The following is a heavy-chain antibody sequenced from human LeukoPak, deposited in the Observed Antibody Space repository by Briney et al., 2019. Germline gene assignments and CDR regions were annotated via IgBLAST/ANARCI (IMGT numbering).Heavy chain of an antibody. J-gene: IGHJ4*02. D-gene: IGHD2-15*01. V-gene: IGHV3-73*01. CDR2: IRSKGNTYAT. Sequence: GGSLILSCAASGFTFSASTMHWVRQAFRERLQGFVRIRSKGNTYATAYAASVKGRFTISRDDSKNTAYLQMNSLKTEDTAVHYCTRHEDCSGASCYSPHDYWGQGTLVTVSS. CDR3: TRHEDCSGASCYSPHDY. CDR1: GFTFSAST.